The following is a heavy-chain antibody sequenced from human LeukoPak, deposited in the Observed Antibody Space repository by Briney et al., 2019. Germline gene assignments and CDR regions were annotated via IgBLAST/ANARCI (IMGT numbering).Heavy chain of an antibody. V-gene: IGHV4-34*01. CDR1: GGSFSGYY. D-gene: IGHD2-21*01. CDR3: ARVRGWGSGRYFDY. J-gene: IGHJ4*02. Sequence: SETLSLTCAVYGGSFSGYYWSWIRQPPGKGLEWIGEINHSGSTNYNPSLKSRVTISVDTSKNQFSLKLSSVTAADTAVYYCARVRGWGSGRYFDYWGQGTLVTVSS. CDR2: INHSGST.